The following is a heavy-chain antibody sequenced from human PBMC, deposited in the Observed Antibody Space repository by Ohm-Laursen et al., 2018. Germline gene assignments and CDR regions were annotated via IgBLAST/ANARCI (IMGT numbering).Heavy chain of an antibody. CDR2: VSDSGDST. V-gene: IGHV3-23*01. D-gene: IGHD3-16*01. J-gene: IGHJ6*02. Sequence: SLRLSCAASGFTFNNYAMSWVRQAPGKGLEWVSAVSDSGDSTYYADSVKGRFTISRDNSKSTLYLQMNSLRAEDTAVYYCAKGQPILITFGGARMDVWGQGTTVTVSS. CDR3: AKGQPILITFGGARMDV. CDR1: GFTFNNYA.